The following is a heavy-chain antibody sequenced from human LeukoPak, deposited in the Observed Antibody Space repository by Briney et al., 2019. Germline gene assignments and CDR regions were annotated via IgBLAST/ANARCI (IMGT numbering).Heavy chain of an antibody. V-gene: IGHV3-7*01. J-gene: IGHJ4*02. D-gene: IGHD1-26*01. Sequence: GGSLKLSCAASGFTFSSYWMSWVRQAPGKGLEWVANIKQDGSEKYYVDSVKGRFTISRDNAKNSLYLQMNSLRAEDTAVYYCARVRSGSDNDYWGQGTLVTVSS. CDR3: ARVRSGSDNDY. CDR2: IKQDGSEK. CDR1: GFTFSSYW.